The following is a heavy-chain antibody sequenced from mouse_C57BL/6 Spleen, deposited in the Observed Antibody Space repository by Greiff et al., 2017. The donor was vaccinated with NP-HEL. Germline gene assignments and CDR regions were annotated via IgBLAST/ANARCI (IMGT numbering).Heavy chain of an antibody. D-gene: IGHD1-1*01. J-gene: IGHJ2*01. CDR1: GFSLTSYG. Sequence: QVQLKQSGPGLVQPSQSLSITCTVSGFSLTSYGVHWVRQSPGKGLEWLGVIWSGGSTDYNAAFISRLSISKDNSKSQVFFKMNSLQADDTAIHYGARNWGITNYFDYWGQGTTLAVSS. V-gene: IGHV2-2*01. CDR3: ARNWGITNYFDY. CDR2: IWSGGST.